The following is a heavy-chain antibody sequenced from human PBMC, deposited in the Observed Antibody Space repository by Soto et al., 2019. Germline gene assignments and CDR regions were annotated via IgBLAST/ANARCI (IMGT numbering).Heavy chain of an antibody. J-gene: IGHJ6*02. CDR2: ISGSGGST. CDR3: AKRYYYGSGSYPNGMDV. D-gene: IGHD3-10*01. V-gene: IGHV3-23*01. CDR1: GFTFSSYA. Sequence: GGSLRLSCAASGFTFSSYAMSWVRQAPGKWLEWVSAISGSGGSTYYADSVKGRFTISSDNSKNTLYLQMNSLRAEDTAVYYCAKRYYYGSGSYPNGMDVWGQGXTVTVSS.